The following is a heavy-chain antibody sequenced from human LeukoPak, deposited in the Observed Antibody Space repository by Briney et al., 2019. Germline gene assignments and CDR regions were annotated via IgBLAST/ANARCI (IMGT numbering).Heavy chain of an antibody. CDR3: ARGPFGVVIGDWFDP. Sequence: ASVKVSCKASGYTFTGYYMHWVRQAPGQGLEWMGWINPNSGGTNYAQKFQGRVAMTRDTSISTAYMELSRLRSDDTAVYYCARGPFGVVIGDWFDPWGQGTLGTVSS. CDR2: INPNSGGT. J-gene: IGHJ5*02. V-gene: IGHV1-2*02. CDR1: GYTFTGYY. D-gene: IGHD3-3*01.